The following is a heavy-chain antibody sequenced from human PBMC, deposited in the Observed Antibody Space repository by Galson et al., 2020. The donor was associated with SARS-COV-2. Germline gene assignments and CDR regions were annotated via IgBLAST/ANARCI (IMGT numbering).Heavy chain of an antibody. CDR1: GFTFSSYA. CDR3: AREETSATLVDY. D-gene: IGHD2-15*01. V-gene: IGHV3-30*04. J-gene: IGHJ4*02. CDR2: ISYDGSNK. Sequence: GGSLRLSCAASGFTFSSYAMHWVRQAPGKGLERVAVISYDGSNKYYADSVKGGFTISRDNSKNTLYLQMNSLRAEDTAVYYCAREETSATLVDYCGQGTLVTVSS.